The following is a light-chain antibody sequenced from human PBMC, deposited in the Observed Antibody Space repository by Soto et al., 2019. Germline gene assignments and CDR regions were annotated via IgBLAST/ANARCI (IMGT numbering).Light chain of an antibody. CDR1: QNIRSW. Sequence: DIQMIQSPSSVSASVGDRVTITCRASQNIRSWLAWYQQKPGKAPKLLIYAASNLQSGVPSRFSGSGSGTDFTLTISSLQPEDFATYYCEQSYSAPQVTFGGGTKVDIK. CDR3: EQSYSAPQVT. V-gene: IGKV1-12*01. J-gene: IGKJ4*01. CDR2: AAS.